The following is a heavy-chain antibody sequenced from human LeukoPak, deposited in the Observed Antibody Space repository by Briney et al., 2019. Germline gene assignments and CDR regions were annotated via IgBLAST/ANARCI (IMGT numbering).Heavy chain of an antibody. J-gene: IGHJ4*02. CDR3: ARGGGNCLDY. CDR1: GFTFNNYP. V-gene: IGHV3-30-3*01. Sequence: PGGSLRLSCAASGFTFNNYPMHWVRQAPGKGLEWVAVISYDGSNKYCADSVKGRFTISRNNSKNTLYLQMNSLRAEDTAVYYCARGGGNCLDYWGQGTLVAVSS. CDR2: ISYDGSNK. D-gene: IGHD3-16*01.